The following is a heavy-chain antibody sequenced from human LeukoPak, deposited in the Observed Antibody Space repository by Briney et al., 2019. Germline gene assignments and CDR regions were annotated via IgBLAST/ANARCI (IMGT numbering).Heavy chain of an antibody. J-gene: IGHJ5*02. V-gene: IGHV4-59*08. CDR3: ARQSTNLRRLDP. Sequence: SETLSLTCTVFGGSISNYYWSWIRQLRGKGLEWIGYNSYSGITNYNPSLKSRATISVDTSKNQFSLKVTSVAAADTAIYYCARQSTNLRRLDPWGQGTLVTVSS. CDR2: NSYSGIT. CDR1: GGSISNYY.